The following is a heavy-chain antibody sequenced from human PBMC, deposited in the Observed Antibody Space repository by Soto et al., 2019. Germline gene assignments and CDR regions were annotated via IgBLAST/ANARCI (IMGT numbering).Heavy chain of an antibody. CDR2: IYHSGST. Sequence: SETLSLTCAVSGGSISSSNWWSWVRQPPGKGLEWIGEIYHSGSTNYNPSLKSRVTISVDKSKNQFSLKLSSVTAADTAVYYCASAIVGATMKNFDSWGQGTLVTVSS. CDR3: ASAIVGATMKNFDS. J-gene: IGHJ4*02. D-gene: IGHD1-26*01. CDR1: GGSISSSNW. V-gene: IGHV4-4*02.